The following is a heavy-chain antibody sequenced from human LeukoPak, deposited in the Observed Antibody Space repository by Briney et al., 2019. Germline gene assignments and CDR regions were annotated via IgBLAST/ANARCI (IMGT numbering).Heavy chain of an antibody. J-gene: IGHJ4*02. CDR2: INPEGSEK. D-gene: IGHD5-18*01. V-gene: IGHV3-7*01. CDR3: ARDLAYSRLDY. Sequence: GGSLRLSCAVSGLTFSSSWMDWVRQAPGKGLEWVASINPEGSEKYSADSVKGRFTISRDNAKNSLYLQMDSLRVEGTAFYYCARDLAYSRLDYWGQGMLVTVSS. CDR1: GLTFSSSW.